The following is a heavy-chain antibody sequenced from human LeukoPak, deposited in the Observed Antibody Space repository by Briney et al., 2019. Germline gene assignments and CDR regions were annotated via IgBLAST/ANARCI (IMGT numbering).Heavy chain of an antibody. CDR1: GASLYNSNYY. D-gene: IGHD3-16*01. V-gene: IGHV4-39*01. CDR3: ARHEVFGDDLPF. CDR2: LYYSGST. Sequence: SETLSLTCSVSGASLYNSNYYWGWIRQTPGRGLEWIGSLYYSGSTYYNPSLKSRVTISVDTSKDQFFLKVTSVTAADRAVYYCARHEVFGDDLPFWGQGILVTVSS. J-gene: IGHJ4*02.